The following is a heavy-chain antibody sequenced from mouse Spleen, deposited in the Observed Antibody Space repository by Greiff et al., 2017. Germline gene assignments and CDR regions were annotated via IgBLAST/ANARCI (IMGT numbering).Heavy chain of an antibody. CDR1: GFTFSSYG. CDR3: ARHKDGNPAWFAY. Sequence: EVQRVESGGDLVKPGGSLKLSCAASGFTFSSYGMSWVRQTPDKRLEWVATISSGGSYTYYPDSVKGRFTISRDNAKNTLYLQMSSLKSEDTAMYYCARHKDGNPAWFAYWGQGTLVTVSA. V-gene: IGHV5-6*01. CDR2: ISSGGSYT. D-gene: IGHD2-1*01. J-gene: IGHJ3*01.